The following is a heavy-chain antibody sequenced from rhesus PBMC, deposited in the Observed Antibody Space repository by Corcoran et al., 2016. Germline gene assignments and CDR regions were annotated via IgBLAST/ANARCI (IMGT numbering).Heavy chain of an antibody. CDR2: INGNTGST. V-gene: IGHV4-80*01. D-gene: IGHD1-1*01. Sequence: QVQLQESGPGLVKPSETLSLTCTVSGASISSYWWSWIRQPPGTGLEWIGEINGNTGSTNYNPSLKSRVTISRDTSKNQFSLKLSSVTAADTAVYYCARTAGTIEDGLDSWGQGVVVTVSS. CDR1: GASISSYW. J-gene: IGHJ6*01. CDR3: ARTAGTIEDGLDS.